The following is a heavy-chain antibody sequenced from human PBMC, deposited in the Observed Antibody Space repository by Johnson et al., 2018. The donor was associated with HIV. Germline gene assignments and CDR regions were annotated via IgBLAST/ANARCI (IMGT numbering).Heavy chain of an antibody. D-gene: IGHD3-3*01. CDR1: GFIFRNYA. V-gene: IGHV3-33*01. CDR3: ARLPSGYSRAAFDI. J-gene: IGHJ3*02. CDR2: IWYDGSNK. Sequence: QVQLVESGGGVVQPGRSLRLSCVASGFIFRNYAIHWVRQAPGKGLEWVAVIWYDGSNKYYADSVKGRFTISRDNSKNTVYLEMKSLRAEETAVYYCARLPSGYSRAAFDIWVQWTMVTVSS.